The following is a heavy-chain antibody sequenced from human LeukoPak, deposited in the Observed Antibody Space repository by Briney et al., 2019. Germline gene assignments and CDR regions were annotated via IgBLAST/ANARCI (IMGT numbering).Heavy chain of an antibody. CDR3: ASEEGGLDV. J-gene: IGHJ6*02. CDR2: IKTDGTYT. CDR1: GFTFSRYW. Sequence: GGSLRLSCAASGFTFSRYWMHWVRQAPGKGLVWVSRIKTDGTYTSYADSVKGRFTISRDNAKSTLYLQMSALRGEDTAVYYCASEEGGLDVWGQGTTVTVSS. V-gene: IGHV3-74*01.